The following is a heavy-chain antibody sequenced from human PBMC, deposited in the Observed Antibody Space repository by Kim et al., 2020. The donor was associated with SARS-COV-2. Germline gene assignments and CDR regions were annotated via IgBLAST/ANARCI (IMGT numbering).Heavy chain of an antibody. Sequence: SETLSLTCTVSGGSISRYYWSWIRQPPGKGLEWIGYVFYSGNTVYNPSLRSRVTISLDTSKRQFSLRLSSVTAADTAVYYCARDGRGASSGTVWGQGTLVTVSS. CDR3: ARDGRGASSGTV. CDR1: GGSISRYY. J-gene: IGHJ4*02. D-gene: IGHD3-22*01. CDR2: VFYSGNT. V-gene: IGHV4-59*01.